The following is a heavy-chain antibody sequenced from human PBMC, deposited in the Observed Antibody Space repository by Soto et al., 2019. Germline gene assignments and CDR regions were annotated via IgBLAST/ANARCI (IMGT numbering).Heavy chain of an antibody. CDR3: AKDLDYGGNSGLDV. CDR1: GFTFSSWW. CDR2: INQGESEK. J-gene: IGHJ6*02. V-gene: IGHV3-7*01. Sequence: GGSLRLSCGGSGFTFSSWWMSWVRQAPGKGLEWVANINQGESEKNYADSVKGRFTISRDNSKNTLYLQMNSLRAEDTAVYYCAKDLDYGGNSGLDVWGQGTTVTVSS. D-gene: IGHD4-17*01.